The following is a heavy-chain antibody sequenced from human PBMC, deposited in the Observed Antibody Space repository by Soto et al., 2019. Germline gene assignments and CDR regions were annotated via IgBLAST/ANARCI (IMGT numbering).Heavy chain of an antibody. D-gene: IGHD6-6*01. J-gene: IGHJ4*02. CDR3: ARVEWSIAATTDY. Sequence: QVQLQESGPGLVKPSQTLFLTCTVSGGSISSGDYYLSWIRQPPGKGLEWIGYIYSSGSTYYNPSLKSRVNISVDTSNNQFSLNLNSVTAADTAVYYCARVEWSIAATTDYWGQGTLVTVSS. V-gene: IGHV4-30-4*01. CDR1: GGSISSGDYY. CDR2: IYSSGST.